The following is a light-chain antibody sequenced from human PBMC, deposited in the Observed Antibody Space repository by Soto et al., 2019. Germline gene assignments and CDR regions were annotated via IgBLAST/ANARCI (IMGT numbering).Light chain of an antibody. CDR1: SSNIGSNA. CDR3: AAWDDSLNGVV. Sequence: QSVLTQPPSASGTPGQWGTISCSGSSSNIGSNAVNWYQQLPGTAPKLLIYTNNQRPSGVPDRFSGSKSGTSASLAISGLQSEDEADYYCAAWDDSLNGVVFGGGTQLTVL. V-gene: IGLV1-44*01. J-gene: IGLJ7*01. CDR2: TNN.